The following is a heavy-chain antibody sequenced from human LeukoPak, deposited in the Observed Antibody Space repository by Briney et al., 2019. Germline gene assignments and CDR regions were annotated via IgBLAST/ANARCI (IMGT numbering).Heavy chain of an antibody. CDR2: IIPIFGTA. Sequence: ASVKVSCKASGGTFSSYASSWVRQAPGQGLEWMGGIIPIFGTANYAQKFQGRVTITADESTSTAYTELSSLRSEDTAVYSCARVRDNYDILTGYHNHYGMDVWGKGTTVTVSS. V-gene: IGHV1-69*01. CDR1: GGTFSSYA. CDR3: ARVRDNYDILTGYHNHYGMDV. D-gene: IGHD3-9*01. J-gene: IGHJ6*04.